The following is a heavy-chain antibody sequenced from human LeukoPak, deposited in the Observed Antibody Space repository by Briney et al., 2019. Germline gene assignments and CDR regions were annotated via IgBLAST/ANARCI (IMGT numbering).Heavy chain of an antibody. CDR3: AKDAGDGDYHSGYFDY. D-gene: IGHD4-17*01. CDR2: FSGSGGST. V-gene: IGHV3-23*01. J-gene: IGHJ4*02. Sequence: TGGSLRLSCAASGFTFSSYAMSWVRQAPGKGLEWVSAFSGSGGSTYYADSVKGRFTISRDNSKNTLYLQMNSLRAEDTAVYYCAKDAGDGDYHSGYFDYWGQGTLVTVSS. CDR1: GFTFSSYA.